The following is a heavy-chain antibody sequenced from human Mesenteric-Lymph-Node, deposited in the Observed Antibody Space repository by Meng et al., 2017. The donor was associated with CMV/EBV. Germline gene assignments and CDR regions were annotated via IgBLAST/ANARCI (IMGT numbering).Heavy chain of an antibody. V-gene: IGHV3-30-3*01. J-gene: IGHJ6*02. Sequence: SLKISCAASGITFSRYPMYWVRQAPDKGLEWVARISYDGSNKYYSDSVKGRFTISRDNSKNTLYLQMNSLRAEDTAVYYCARTLRVRGVTYYYYYYGMDVWGQGTTVTVSS. D-gene: IGHD3-10*01. CDR2: ISYDGSNK. CDR1: GITFSRYP. CDR3: ARTLRVRGVTYYYYYYGMDV.